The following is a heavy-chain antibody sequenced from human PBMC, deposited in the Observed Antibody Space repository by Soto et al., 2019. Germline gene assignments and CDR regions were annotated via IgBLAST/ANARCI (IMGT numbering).Heavy chain of an antibody. J-gene: IGHJ4*02. Sequence: GASVKVSCKASGGTFSSYAISWVRQAPGQGLEWMGGIIPIFGTANYAQKFQGGVTITADESTSTAYMELSSLRSEDTAVYYCARHPELRYFDWLFYWGQGTLVTVSS. CDR1: GGTFSSYA. V-gene: IGHV1-69*13. CDR2: IIPIFGTA. D-gene: IGHD3-9*01. CDR3: ARHPELRYFDWLFY.